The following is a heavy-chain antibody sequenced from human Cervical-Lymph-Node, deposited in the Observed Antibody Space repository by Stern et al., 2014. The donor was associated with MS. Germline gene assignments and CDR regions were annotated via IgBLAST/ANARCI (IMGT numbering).Heavy chain of an antibody. D-gene: IGHD2-15*01. V-gene: IGHV3-33*01. CDR3: AADRYCSADSCQGLFDY. Sequence: VQLVESGGGVVQPGTSLRLPCAASAFNFNNYAMHWVRQAPGKGLDWGAGIWYDGTKKYYADSVRGRFTIPRDHSKNTLYLQMTGLRADDTAVYYCAADRYCSADSCQGLFDYWGQGTLVTVSS. CDR1: AFNFNNYA. CDR2: IWYDGTKK. J-gene: IGHJ4*02.